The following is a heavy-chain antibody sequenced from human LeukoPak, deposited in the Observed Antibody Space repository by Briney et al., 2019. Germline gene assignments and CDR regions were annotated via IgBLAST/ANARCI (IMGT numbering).Heavy chain of an antibody. D-gene: IGHD3-10*01. Sequence: SETLSLTCTVSGGSISSGGYSWSWIRQHPGKGLEWIGYIYYSGSTYYNPSLKSRVTISVDTSKNQFSLKLSSVTAADTAVYYCARGNGSGSYPTRYGMDVWGQGTTVTVSS. CDR1: GGSISSGGYS. V-gene: IGHV4-31*03. CDR2: IYYSGST. CDR3: ARGNGSGSYPTRYGMDV. J-gene: IGHJ6*02.